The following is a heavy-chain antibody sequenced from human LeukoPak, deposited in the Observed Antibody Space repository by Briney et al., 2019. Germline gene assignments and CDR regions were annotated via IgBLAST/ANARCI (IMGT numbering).Heavy chain of an antibody. V-gene: IGHV3-48*03. CDR1: GFTFSSYE. CDR2: ISSSSSTI. CDR3: ARDGGYDEGWFDP. D-gene: IGHD5-12*01. J-gene: IGHJ5*02. Sequence: GGSLRLSCAASGFTFSSYEMNWVRQAPGKGLEWVSYISSSSSTIYYADSVKGRFTISRDNAKNSLYLQMNSLRAEDTAVYYCARDGGYDEGWFDPWGQGTLVTVSS.